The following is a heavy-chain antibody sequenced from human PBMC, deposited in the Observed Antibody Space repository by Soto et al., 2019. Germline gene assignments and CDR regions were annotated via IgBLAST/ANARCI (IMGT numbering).Heavy chain of an antibody. Sequence: PSETLSLTCAVYGGSFSGYYWIWIRQPPGKGLEWIGEINHSGSTNYNPSLKSRVTISVDTSKNQFSLKLSSVTAADTAVYYCARTLSSGWYGLYYYGMDVWGQGTTVTVSS. CDR2: INHSGST. J-gene: IGHJ6*02. CDR1: GGSFSGYY. V-gene: IGHV4-34*01. D-gene: IGHD6-19*01. CDR3: ARTLSSGWYGLYYYGMDV.